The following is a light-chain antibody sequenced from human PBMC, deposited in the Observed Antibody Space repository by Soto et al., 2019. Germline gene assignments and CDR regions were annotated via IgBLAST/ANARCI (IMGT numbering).Light chain of an antibody. CDR1: QSISNH. V-gene: IGKV1-39*01. CDR2: AAS. J-gene: IGKJ1*01. CDR3: QQYYSYPRT. Sequence: IQMTQSPSSLSASVGDRVTITCRASQSISNHLNWYQQKPGKAPKLLIYAASTLQSGVPSRFSGSGSGTDFTLTISCLQSEDFATYYCQQYYSYPRTFGQGTKVDIK.